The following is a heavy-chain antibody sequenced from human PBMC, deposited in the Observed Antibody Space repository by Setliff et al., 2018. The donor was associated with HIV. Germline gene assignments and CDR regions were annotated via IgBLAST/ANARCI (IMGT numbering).Heavy chain of an antibody. D-gene: IGHD2-21*02. CDR3: ASSNVVVVTASVSDAFDI. CDR2: INTDGSSI. J-gene: IGHJ3*02. Sequence: PGGSLRLSCAASGFTFSNYWMHWVRQAPGKGLVWVSRINTDGSSISHADSVKGRFTISRDNAKNTLFLQMNSLRAEDTAVYYCASSNVVVVTASVSDAFDIWGQGTMVTVSS. CDR1: GFTFSNYW. V-gene: IGHV3-74*01.